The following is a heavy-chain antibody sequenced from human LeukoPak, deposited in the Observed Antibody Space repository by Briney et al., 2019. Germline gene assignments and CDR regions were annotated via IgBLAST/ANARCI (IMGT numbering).Heavy chain of an antibody. CDR2: ISYDGSNK. CDR3: AREREVPGYFYHALDV. V-gene: IGHV3-30*03. CDR1: GFTFSSYG. J-gene: IGHJ6*02. Sequence: GGSLRLSCAASGFTFSSYGMHWVRQAPGKGLEWVAVISYDGSNKYYADSVKGRFTISRDNSKNTLYLQLNSLGDSDTAVYYCAREREVPGYFYHALDVWGQGTTVTVSS. D-gene: IGHD1-26*01.